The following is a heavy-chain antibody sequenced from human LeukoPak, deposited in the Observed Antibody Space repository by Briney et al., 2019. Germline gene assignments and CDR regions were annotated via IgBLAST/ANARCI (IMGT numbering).Heavy chain of an antibody. V-gene: IGHV4-4*07. CDR3: ARDRSGSYPLPYYFDY. Sequence: SETQSLTCTVSGGSICRYYWSWIRQPAGKGLEWIGRIYTSGSTSYNPSLKSRVTMSVDTSKNQFSLKLSSVTAADTAVYYCARDRSGSYPLPYYFDYWGQGTLVTVSS. J-gene: IGHJ4*02. D-gene: IGHD3-10*01. CDR1: GGSICRYY. CDR2: IYTSGST.